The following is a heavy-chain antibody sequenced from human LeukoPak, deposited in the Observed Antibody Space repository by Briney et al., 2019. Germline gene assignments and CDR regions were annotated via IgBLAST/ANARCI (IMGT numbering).Heavy chain of an antibody. CDR1: GFTVSSNY. D-gene: IGHD4-17*01. V-gene: IGHV3-66*02. Sequence: PGGSLRLSCAASGFTVSSNYMSWVRQAPGKGLEWVSVIYSGGSTYYADSVKGRFTISRDNSKNTLYLQMNSLRAEDTAVYYCATTSSGKDYGDYIEPPNPSRDSQFDYWGQGTLVTVSS. CDR2: IYSGGST. J-gene: IGHJ4*02. CDR3: ATTSSGKDYGDYIEPPNPSRDSQFDY.